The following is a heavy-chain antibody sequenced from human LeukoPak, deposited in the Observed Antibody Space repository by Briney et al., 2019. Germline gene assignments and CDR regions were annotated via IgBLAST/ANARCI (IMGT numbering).Heavy chain of an antibody. J-gene: IGHJ4*02. CDR3: ARVPYYYDSNYFDY. CDR1: GYTFTGYY. D-gene: IGHD3-22*01. CDR2: INPNSGGT. V-gene: IGHV1-2*02. Sequence: ASVKVSCKASGYTFTGYYMHWVRQAPGQGLEWKGWINPNSGGTNYAQKFQGRVTMTRDTSISTAYMELSRLRSNDTAVYYCARVPYYYDSNYFDYWGQGTLVTVSS.